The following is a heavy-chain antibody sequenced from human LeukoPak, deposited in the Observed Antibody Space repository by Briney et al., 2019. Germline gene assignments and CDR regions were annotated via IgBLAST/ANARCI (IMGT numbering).Heavy chain of an antibody. CDR1: GYTFTSYG. CDR2: ISAYNGNT. Sequence: GASVKVSCKASGYTFTSYGISWVRQAPGQGLEGMGWISAYNGNTNYAQKLQGRVTMTTDTSTSTAYMELRSLRSDDTAVYYCARDRRRFLEWLHHHYYFDYWGQGTLVIVSS. V-gene: IGHV1-18*01. J-gene: IGHJ4*02. D-gene: IGHD3-3*01. CDR3: ARDRRRFLEWLHHHYYFDY.